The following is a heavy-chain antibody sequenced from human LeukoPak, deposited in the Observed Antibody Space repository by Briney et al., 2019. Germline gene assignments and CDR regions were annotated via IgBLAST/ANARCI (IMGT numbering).Heavy chain of an antibody. J-gene: IGHJ5*02. CDR1: GGSISSSSYY. CDR2: IYYSGST. D-gene: IGHD2-15*01. V-gene: IGHV4-39*07. CDR3: ARWARHPRIWFDP. Sequence: SETLSLTCTVSGGSISSSSYYWGWIRQPPGKGLEWIGSIYYSGSTYYNPSLKSRVTISVDTSKNQFSLKLSSVTAADTAVYYCARWARHPRIWFDPWGQGTLVTVSS.